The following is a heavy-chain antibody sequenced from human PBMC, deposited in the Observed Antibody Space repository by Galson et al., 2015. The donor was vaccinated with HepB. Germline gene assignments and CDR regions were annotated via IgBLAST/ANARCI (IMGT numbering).Heavy chain of an antibody. CDR1: GFTFDDYA. CDR2: ISWNSGSI. J-gene: IGHJ3*02. V-gene: IGHV3-9*01. D-gene: IGHD6-19*01. Sequence: SLRLSCAASGFTFDDYAMHWVRQAPGKGLEWVSGISWNSGSIGYADSVKGRFTISRDNAKNSLYLQMNSLRAEDTALYHCAKDISYSSGSAFDIWGQGTMVTVSS. CDR3: AKDISYSSGSAFDI.